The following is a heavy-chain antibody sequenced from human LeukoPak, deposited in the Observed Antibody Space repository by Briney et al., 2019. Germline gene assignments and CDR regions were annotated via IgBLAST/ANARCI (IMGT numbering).Heavy chain of an antibody. Sequence: EASVKVSCKASGYTFTSYGISWVRQAPGQGLEWMGWISAYNGNTNYAQKLQGRVTMTTDTSTSTAYMELRSLRSDDTAVYYCARDWSGVLRFLEWLPPGYWGQGTLVTVSS. CDR1: GYTFTSYG. D-gene: IGHD3-3*01. CDR2: ISAYNGNT. CDR3: ARDWSGVLRFLEWLPPGY. J-gene: IGHJ4*02. V-gene: IGHV1-18*01.